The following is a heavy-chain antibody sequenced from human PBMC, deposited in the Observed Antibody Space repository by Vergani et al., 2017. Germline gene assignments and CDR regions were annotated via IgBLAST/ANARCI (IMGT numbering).Heavy chain of an antibody. V-gene: IGHV4-39*01. D-gene: IGHD3-9*01. CDR3: AGXNYDILPGYYWGSD. CDR2: IYYSGRT. CDR1: GGSISGSSYY. J-gene: IGHJ4*02. Sequence: QLQLQESGPGLVKPSETLTLTCTVSGGSISGSSYYWGWIRQPPGKGQEWIGSIYYSGRTYYNPSLKSRVTISVDTSKNQFSLKLSSVTAADTAVYYCAGXNYDILPGYYWGSDWGQGTLVTVSS.